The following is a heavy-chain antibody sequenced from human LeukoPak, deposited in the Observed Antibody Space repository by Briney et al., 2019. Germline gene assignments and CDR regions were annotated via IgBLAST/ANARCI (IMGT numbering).Heavy chain of an antibody. CDR3: ARGRYDSSGYYWHDAFDI. Sequence: SETLSLTCTVSGGSISSYYWSWIRQPPGKGLEWIGYIYYSGSTNYNPSLKSRVTISVDTSKNQFSLKLSSVTAADAAVYYCARGRYDSSGYYWHDAFDIWGQGTMVTVSS. V-gene: IGHV4-59*01. D-gene: IGHD3-22*01. CDR1: GGSISSYY. J-gene: IGHJ3*02. CDR2: IYYSGST.